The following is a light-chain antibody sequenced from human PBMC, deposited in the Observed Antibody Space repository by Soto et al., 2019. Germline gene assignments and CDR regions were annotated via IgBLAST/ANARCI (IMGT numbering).Light chain of an antibody. CDR1: SSDVGGYNY. CDR2: DVN. Sequence: QSVLTQPRSVSGSPGQSVTISCTGTSSDVGGYNYDSWYQQHPGKAPKLMIYDVNKRPSGVPDRFSGSKSGNTASLTISGLQAEDEADYYCCSYAGSSYVFGTGTKVTVL. J-gene: IGLJ1*01. V-gene: IGLV2-11*01. CDR3: CSYAGSSYV.